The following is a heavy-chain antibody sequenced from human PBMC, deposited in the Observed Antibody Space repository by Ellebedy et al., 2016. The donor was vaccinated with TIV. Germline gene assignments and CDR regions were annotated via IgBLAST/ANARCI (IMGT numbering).Heavy chain of an antibody. V-gene: IGHV4-34*01. CDR1: GGSFSGYY. CDR3: ARGHGLLWFGESHYWYFDL. J-gene: IGHJ2*01. Sequence: SETLSLXCAVYGGSFSGYYWSWIRQPPGKGLEWIGEINHSGSTNYNPSLKSRVTISVDTSKNQFSLKLSSVTAADTAVYYCARGHGLLWFGESHYWYFDLWGRGTLVTVSS. CDR2: INHSGST. D-gene: IGHD3-10*01.